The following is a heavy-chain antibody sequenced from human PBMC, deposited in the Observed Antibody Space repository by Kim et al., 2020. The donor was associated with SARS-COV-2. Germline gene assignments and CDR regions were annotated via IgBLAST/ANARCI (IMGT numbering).Heavy chain of an antibody. CDR1: GGSISSYY. CDR3: AIREYPYYYGSGSYYGMDV. V-gene: IGHV4-59*13. CDR2: IYYSGST. D-gene: IGHD3-10*01. J-gene: IGHJ6*02. Sequence: SETLSLTCTVSGGSISSYYWSWIRQPPGKGLEWIGYIYYSGSTNYNPSLKSRVTISVDTSKNQFSLKLSSVTAADTAVYYCAIREYPYYYGSGSYYGMDVWGQGTTVTVSS.